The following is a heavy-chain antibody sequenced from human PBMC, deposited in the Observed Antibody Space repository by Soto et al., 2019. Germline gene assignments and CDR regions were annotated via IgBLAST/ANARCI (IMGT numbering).Heavy chain of an antibody. CDR3: ARRGVGSYYGSGDDAFDI. V-gene: IGHV1-8*01. CDR2: MNPNSGNT. J-gene: IGHJ3*02. CDR1: GYTFTSYD. D-gene: IGHD3-10*01. Sequence: ASVKVSCKASGYTFTSYDINWVRQATGQGLEWMGWMNPNSGNTGYAQKFQGRVTMTRNTSISTAYMELSSLRSEDTAVYYCARRGVGSYYGSGDDAFDIWGRGTMVTVSS.